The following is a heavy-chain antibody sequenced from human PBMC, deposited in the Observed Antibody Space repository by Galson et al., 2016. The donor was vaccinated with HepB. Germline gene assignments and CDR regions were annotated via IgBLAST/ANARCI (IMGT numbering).Heavy chain of an antibody. D-gene: IGHD3-16*02. Sequence: LRLSCAASGFVVSTKYMSWVRQAPGKGLEWVSVIYSDGSAYYADSVKGRFTISRDISKNMVDLQMNNLRAEDTAVYYCARGKGYLTNWFFDLWGRGTLVTVSS. CDR1: GFVVSTKY. CDR3: ARGKGYLTNWFFDL. V-gene: IGHV3-66*02. J-gene: IGHJ2*01. CDR2: IYSDGSA.